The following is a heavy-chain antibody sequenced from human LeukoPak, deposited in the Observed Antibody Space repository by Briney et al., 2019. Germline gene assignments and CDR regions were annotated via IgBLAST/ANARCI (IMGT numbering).Heavy chain of an antibody. D-gene: IGHD2-2*01. CDR3: ATVGGLRDIVVVPAAPNFDY. J-gene: IGHJ4*02. Sequence: ASVKVSCKASGYTFTSYYMHWVRQAPGQGLEWMGIINPSGGSTIYAQKFQGRVTMTEDTSTDTAYMELSSLRSEDTAVYYCATVGGLRDIVVVPAAPNFDYWGQGTLVTVSS. CDR2: INPSGGST. CDR1: GYTFTSYY. V-gene: IGHV1-46*01.